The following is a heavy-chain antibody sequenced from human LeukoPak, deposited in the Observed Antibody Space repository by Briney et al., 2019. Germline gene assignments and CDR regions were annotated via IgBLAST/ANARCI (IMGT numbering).Heavy chain of an antibody. J-gene: IGHJ4*02. V-gene: IGHV3-11*01. Sequence: GGSLRLSCAASGFIFSDYYMTWIRQTPGKGLEWLSYMSDSGSTINYADSVKGRLTISRDNAKKSLFLQMNSLRAEDTAVYYCAIYYDSSGSIDHWGQGTLVTVSS. D-gene: IGHD3-22*01. CDR3: AIYYDSSGSIDH. CDR2: MSDSGSTI. CDR1: GFIFSDYY.